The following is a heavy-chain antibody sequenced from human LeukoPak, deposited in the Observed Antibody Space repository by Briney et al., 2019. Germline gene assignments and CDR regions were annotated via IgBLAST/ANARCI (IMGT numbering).Heavy chain of an antibody. Sequence: PGGSLRLSCAASGFTFSTYGMHWVRQAPGKGLEWVAFIRYGGSNKYYADSVKGRFTISRDNSKNTVYLQMNSLRAEDTAVYYCAKPLTGYCSSTSCFNDAFDIWGQGTMVTVPS. V-gene: IGHV3-30*02. CDR1: GFTFSTYG. CDR3: AKPLTGYCSSTSCFNDAFDI. CDR2: IRYGGSNK. J-gene: IGHJ3*02. D-gene: IGHD2-2*01.